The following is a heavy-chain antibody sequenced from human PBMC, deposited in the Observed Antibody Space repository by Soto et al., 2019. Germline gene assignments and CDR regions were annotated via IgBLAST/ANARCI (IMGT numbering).Heavy chain of an antibody. CDR2: ISGSGGST. D-gene: IGHD2-15*01. J-gene: IGHJ4*02. V-gene: IGHV3-23*01. CDR3: AKDGDIVVVESKKNYFDY. CDR1: GFTFSSYA. Sequence: EVQLLESGGGLVQPGGSLRLSCAASGFTFSSYAMSWVRQAPGKGLEWVSDISGSGGSTYYADSVKGRFTISRDNSKNTLYLQMNSLRAEDTAVYYCAKDGDIVVVESKKNYFDYWGQGTLVTVSS.